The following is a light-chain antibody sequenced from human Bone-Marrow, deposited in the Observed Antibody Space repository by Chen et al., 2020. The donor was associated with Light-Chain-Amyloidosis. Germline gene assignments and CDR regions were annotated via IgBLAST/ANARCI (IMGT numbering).Light chain of an antibody. Sequence: SYVLTQPSSVSVAPGQTATIACGGNNIGSTSVHWYQQTPGQAPLLVVYDDSDRPAGFPARWSGSNSGNTATLTISRVEAGDEADYYCQVWDRSSDRAVFGGGTKLTVL. V-gene: IGLV3-21*02. J-gene: IGLJ3*02. CDR1: NIGSTS. CDR3: QVWDRSSDRAV. CDR2: DDS.